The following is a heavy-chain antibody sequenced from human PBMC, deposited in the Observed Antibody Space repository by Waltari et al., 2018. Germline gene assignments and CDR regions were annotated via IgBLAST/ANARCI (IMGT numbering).Heavy chain of an antibody. CDR2: LYHSGSN. D-gene: IGHD3-16*01. J-gene: IGHJ4*02. Sequence: HVQLQESGPGLVKPSGTLSLTCAVSGGSISSSNWWSWVRQPPWKGLEGIGELYHSGSNNYNPSLKSRVTISVDKSKNQFSLKLSSVPAADTAVYYCARVPGMITFGGDSGFDYWGQGTLVTVSS. V-gene: IGHV4-4*02. CDR3: ARVPGMITFGGDSGFDY. CDR1: GGSISSSNW.